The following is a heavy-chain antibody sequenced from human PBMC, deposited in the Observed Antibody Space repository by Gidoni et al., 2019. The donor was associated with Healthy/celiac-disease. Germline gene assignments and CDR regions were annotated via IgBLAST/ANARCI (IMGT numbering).Heavy chain of an antibody. V-gene: IGHV1-69*04. CDR1: GGTFSSYA. D-gene: IGHD2-21*02. CDR2: IIPILGIA. Sequence: QVQLVQSGAEVKKPGSSVKVSCKASGGTFSSYAISWVRQAPGQGLEWMGRIIPILGIANYAQKFQGRVTITADKSTSTAYMELSSLRSEDTAVYYCAREHIVVVTATNRYWYFDLWGRGTLVTVSS. J-gene: IGHJ2*01. CDR3: AREHIVVVTATNRYWYFDL.